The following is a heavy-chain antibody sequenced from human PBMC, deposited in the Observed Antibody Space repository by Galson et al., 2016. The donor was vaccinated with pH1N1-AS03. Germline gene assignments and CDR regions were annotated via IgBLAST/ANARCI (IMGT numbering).Heavy chain of an antibody. CDR2: IYWNSEK. D-gene: IGHD2-21*02. CDR3: ARKPAGSMVVTIGVGYFDR. V-gene: IGHV2-5*01. J-gene: IGHJ2*01. Sequence: PALVKPTQTLTLTCDFSGFSLNTNGVGVGWIRQPPGKPLEWLALIYWNSEKRYNPFLKGRLTITKDTSQHQVVLTMTNMAPGDTATYFCARKPAGSMVVTIGVGYFDRWGRGTLVAVSS. CDR1: GFSLNTNGVG.